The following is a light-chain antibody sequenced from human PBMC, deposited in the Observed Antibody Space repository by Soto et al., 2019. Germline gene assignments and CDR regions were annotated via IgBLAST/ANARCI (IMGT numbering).Light chain of an antibody. CDR1: SSDVGGYNY. Sequence: QSARTQPASVSGSPGQSITISCTGTSSDVGGYNYVSWYQQHPGKAPKLMIYEVINRPSGVSTRFSGSKSGNTASLTISGLQAEDEADYYCSSYPSSRTWVFCGGTKVTVL. CDR3: SSYPSSRTWV. CDR2: EVI. V-gene: IGLV2-14*01. J-gene: IGLJ3*02.